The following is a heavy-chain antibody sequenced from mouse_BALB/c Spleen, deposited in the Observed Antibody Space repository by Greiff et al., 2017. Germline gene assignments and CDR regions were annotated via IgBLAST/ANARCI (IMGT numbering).Heavy chain of an antibody. Sequence: DLVKPGASVKLSCKASGYTFTSYWINWIKQRPGQGLEWIGRIAPGSGSTYYNEMFKGKATLTVDTSSSTAYMQLSSLTSEDSAVYYCTREAELGRQKAWFAYWGQGTLVTVSA. CDR2: IAPGSGST. CDR3: TREAELGRQKAWFAY. J-gene: IGHJ3*01. CDR1: GYTFTSYW. V-gene: IGHV1S41*01. D-gene: IGHD4-1*01.